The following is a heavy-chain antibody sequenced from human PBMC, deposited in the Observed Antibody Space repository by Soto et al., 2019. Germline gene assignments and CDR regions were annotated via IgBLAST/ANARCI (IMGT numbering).Heavy chain of an antibody. J-gene: IGHJ1*01. Sequence: EVQLLESGGGLVQPGGSLRLSCAASGFTFSSYAMSWVRQAPGKGLEWVSAISGSGGSTYYADSVKGQFTISRDNSENTLYLQVNGLRAEDTAVYYCAKDTPGYCSGGSCPEYFQHWGQDTLVTVSS. CDR3: AKDTPGYCSGGSCPEYFQH. CDR1: GFTFSSYA. D-gene: IGHD2-15*01. CDR2: ISGSGGST. V-gene: IGHV3-23*01.